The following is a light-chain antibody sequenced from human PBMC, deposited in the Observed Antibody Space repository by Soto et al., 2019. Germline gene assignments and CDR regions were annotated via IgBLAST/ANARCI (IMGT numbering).Light chain of an antibody. CDR3: QQLYTLPFT. J-gene: IGKJ5*01. V-gene: IGKV1-5*01. CDR2: DVS. Sequence: DIQMTQSPSTLSASVGDRVTITCRASQRINSWLAWYQQKPGKAPKLLIYDVSTLENGVPSRFSGSGSGTEFTLTISGLLPEDFAAYHCQQLYTLPFTFGQGTRLENK. CDR1: QRINSW.